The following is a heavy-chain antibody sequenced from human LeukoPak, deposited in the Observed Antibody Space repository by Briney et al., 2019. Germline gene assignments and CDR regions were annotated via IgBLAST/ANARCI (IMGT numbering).Heavy chain of an antibody. CDR1: GFTVSSKY. D-gene: IGHD3-10*01. V-gene: IGHV3-66*01. J-gene: IGHJ3*02. CDR3: ARVPGAYYDAFDI. CDR2: ISGGGST. Sequence: GGSLRLSCAASGFTVSSKYMSWVRQAPGKGLEWVSLISGGGSTYYADSVKGRFTISRDNSKNTRYLQMNSLRAEDTAVYYCARVPGAYYDAFDIWGQGTMVTVSS.